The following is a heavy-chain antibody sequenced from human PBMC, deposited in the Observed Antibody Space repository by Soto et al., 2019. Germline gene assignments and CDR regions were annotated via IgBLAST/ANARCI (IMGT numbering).Heavy chain of an antibody. CDR1: GFNFGVFG. Sequence: QVRLVESGGGVVQPGRSLRLSCAASGFNFGVFGMHWVRQAPGKGLEWLSVLSYEGSEEYYADSVRGRFTISRDNSKNPLFLQMDSLRVDDTGVYYCALTRRSSLLEVAGPGFEYWGQGTLVTVS. V-gene: IGHV3-30*03. CDR2: LSYEGSEE. D-gene: IGHD6-19*01. J-gene: IGHJ4*02. CDR3: ALTRRSSLLEVAGPGFEY.